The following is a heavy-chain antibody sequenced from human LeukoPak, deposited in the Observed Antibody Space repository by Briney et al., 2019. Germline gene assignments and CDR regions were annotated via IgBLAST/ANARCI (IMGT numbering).Heavy chain of an antibody. V-gene: IGHV1-69*13. D-gene: IGHD3-10*01. J-gene: IGHJ4*02. CDR2: IIPIFGTA. CDR3: ARNRGDADFDY. Sequence: ASVKVSCKASGYTFASYGVSWVRQAPGQGLEWMGGIIPIFGTANYAQKFQGRVTITADESTSTAYMELSSLRSEDTAVYYCARNRGDADFDYWGQGTLVTVSS. CDR1: GYTFASYG.